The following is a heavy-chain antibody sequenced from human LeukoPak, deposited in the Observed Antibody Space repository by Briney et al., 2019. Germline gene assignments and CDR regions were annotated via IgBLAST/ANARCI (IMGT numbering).Heavy chain of an antibody. CDR3: AKDTKLLRGTIFDY. J-gene: IGHJ4*02. D-gene: IGHD1-26*01. CDR1: GFTFSSYG. CDR2: ISGSGGST. Sequence: GGSLRLSCAASGFTFSSYGMSWVRQAPGKGLEWVSAISGSGGSTYYADSVKGRFTISRDNSKNTLYLQMNSLRAEDTAVYYCAKDTKLLRGTIFDYWGQGTLVTVSS. V-gene: IGHV3-23*01.